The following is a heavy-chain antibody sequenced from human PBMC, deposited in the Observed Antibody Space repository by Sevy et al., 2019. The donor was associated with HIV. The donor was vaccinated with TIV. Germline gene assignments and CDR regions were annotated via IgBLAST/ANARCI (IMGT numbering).Heavy chain of an antibody. V-gene: IGHV4-34*01. CDR1: GGSFSGYY. J-gene: IGHJ6*03. D-gene: IGHD2-15*01. Sequence: SETLSLTCAVYGGSFSGYYWSWIRQPPGKGLEWIGEINHSGSTNYNPSLKSRVTISVDTSKNQFSLKLSSVTAADTAVNYCARGLYCSGGSCYQDYYYYYMDVWGKGTTVTVSS. CDR2: INHSGST. CDR3: ARGLYCSGGSCYQDYYYYYMDV.